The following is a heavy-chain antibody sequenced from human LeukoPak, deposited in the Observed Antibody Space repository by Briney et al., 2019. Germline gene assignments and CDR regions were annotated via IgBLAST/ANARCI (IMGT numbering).Heavy chain of an antibody. J-gene: IGHJ6*02. D-gene: IGHD1-7*01. V-gene: IGHV3-15*04. CDR3: TTDEDWNYARKDV. Sequence: GGSLRLSCAASGFTFNYAWMSWVRQVPGKGLEWVGQTVSEIDGGTTDYAAPVKGRFTISRDNSKSTLYLQMNSLKIEDTAVYYCTTDEDWNYARKDVWGQGATVIVSS. CDR2: TVSEIDGGTT. CDR1: GFTFNYAW.